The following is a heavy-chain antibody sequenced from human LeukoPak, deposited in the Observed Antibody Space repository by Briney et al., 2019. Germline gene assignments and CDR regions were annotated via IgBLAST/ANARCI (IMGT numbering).Heavy chain of an antibody. V-gene: IGHV3-11*01. Sequence: GGSLRLSCAASGFTFSDYYMSWIRQAPGKGLEWGSYISSSGSTIYYADSVKGRFTISRDNAKNSLYLQMNSLRAEDTAVYYCARGQYSSSWREDYYYYGMDVWGQGTTVTVSS. J-gene: IGHJ6*02. D-gene: IGHD6-13*01. CDR2: ISSSGSTI. CDR3: ARGQYSSSWREDYYYYGMDV. CDR1: GFTFSDYY.